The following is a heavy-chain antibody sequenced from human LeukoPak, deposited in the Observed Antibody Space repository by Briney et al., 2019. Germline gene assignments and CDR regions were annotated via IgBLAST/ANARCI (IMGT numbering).Heavy chain of an antibody. V-gene: IGHV1-2*04. Sequence: ASVKVSCKASGYTFTGYYMHWVRQAPGQGLEWMGWINPNSCGTSYAQKFQGWVTMTRDTSISAAYMELSRLRSDDTAVYYCARDAAGWYSGYALYYFDYWGQGTLVTVSS. CDR1: GYTFTGYY. CDR3: ARDAAGWYSGYALYYFDY. J-gene: IGHJ4*02. CDR2: INPNSCGT. D-gene: IGHD5-12*01.